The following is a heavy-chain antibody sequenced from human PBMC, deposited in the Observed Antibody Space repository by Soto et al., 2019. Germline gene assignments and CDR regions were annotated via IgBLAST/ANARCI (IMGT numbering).Heavy chain of an antibody. CDR2: IKQDGSEK. V-gene: IGHV3-7*01. J-gene: IGHJ4*02. CDR1: GFTFSSYW. Sequence: GGSLRLSCAASGFTFSSYWMSWVRQAPGKGLEWVANIKQDGSEKYYVDSVKGRFTISRDNAKNSLYLQMNSLRAEDTAVYYCARDVGQLWYGDYFDYWGQGTLVTVSS. CDR3: ARDVGQLWYGDYFDY. D-gene: IGHD5-18*01.